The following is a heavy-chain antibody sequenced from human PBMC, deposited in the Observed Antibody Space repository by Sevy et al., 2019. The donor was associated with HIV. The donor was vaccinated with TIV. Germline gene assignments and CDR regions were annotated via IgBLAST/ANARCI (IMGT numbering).Heavy chain of an antibody. D-gene: IGHD3-10*01. Sequence: ASVMVSCKVSGYHFIGYYIHWVRQAPGQGLEWMAWIKPFNGDTKYAQIFQGRVTVTWDTSTSTAYMDLTRLLYDDTAIYYCATDRGSYSPFNNWGQGTLVTVSS. V-gene: IGHV1-2*02. CDR3: ATDRGSYSPFNN. J-gene: IGHJ4*02. CDR2: IKPFNGDT. CDR1: GYHFIGYY.